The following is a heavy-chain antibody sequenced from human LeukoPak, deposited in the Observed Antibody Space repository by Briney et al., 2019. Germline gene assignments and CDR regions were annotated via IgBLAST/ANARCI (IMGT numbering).Heavy chain of an antibody. CDR2: IYSGGDT. J-gene: IGHJ6*02. V-gene: IGHV3-66*01. CDR1: GFSLRINY. D-gene: IGHD6-6*01. CDR3: ARDWSEYTGMDV. Sequence: GGSLRLSCTASGFSLRINYMSWVRQAPGKGLEWVSVIYSGGDTFYTDSVKGRFTISRDNSKNTVYLQMNSLTAADTAVYYCARDWSEYTGMDVWGQGTTVTASS.